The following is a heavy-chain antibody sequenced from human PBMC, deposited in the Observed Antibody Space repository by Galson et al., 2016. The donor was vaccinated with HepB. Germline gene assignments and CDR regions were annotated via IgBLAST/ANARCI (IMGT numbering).Heavy chain of an antibody. CDR1: SGSIGISSYY. CDR3: ATPRYHMFFDY. D-gene: IGHD3-10*02. Sequence: SETLSLTCSVSSGSIGISSYYWGWIRQPPGKGLEWLGIIYSSGSTYYNPSLRSRITISVDTSKNQFSMRLNSVTAADTAVYFCATPRYHMFFDYWGQGILVTVSS. V-gene: IGHV4-39*01. J-gene: IGHJ4*02. CDR2: IYSSGST.